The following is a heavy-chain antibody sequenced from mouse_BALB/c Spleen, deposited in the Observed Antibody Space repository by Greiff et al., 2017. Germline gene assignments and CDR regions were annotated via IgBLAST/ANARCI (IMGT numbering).Heavy chain of an antibody. J-gene: IGHJ4*01. CDR1: GYTFTSYW. V-gene: IGHV1S81*02. CDR3: ARGGYGYYYAMDD. D-gene: IGHD2-2*01. CDR2: INPSNGRT. Sequence: QVQLKQPGAELVKPGASVKLSCKASGYTFTSYWMHWVKQRPGQGLEWIGEINPSNGRTNYNEKFKSKATLTVDKSSSTAYMQLSSLTSEDSAVYYCARGGYGYYYAMDDWGQGTSVTVSS.